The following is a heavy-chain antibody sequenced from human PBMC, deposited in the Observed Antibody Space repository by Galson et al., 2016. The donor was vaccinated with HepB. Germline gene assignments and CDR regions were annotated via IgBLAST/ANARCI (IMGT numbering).Heavy chain of an antibody. J-gene: IGHJ3*02. CDR1: GYTFTGYY. D-gene: IGHD1-26*01. Sequence: SVKVSCKASGYTFTGYYLHWVRQAPGQGLEWMGWINPNSGGTKYAQKFQGWVTMTRDTSISTAYMELSRLTSDDMAVYYCARDNSGAFDIWGQGTMVTVSS. CDR2: INPNSGGT. V-gene: IGHV1-2*04. CDR3: ARDNSGAFDI.